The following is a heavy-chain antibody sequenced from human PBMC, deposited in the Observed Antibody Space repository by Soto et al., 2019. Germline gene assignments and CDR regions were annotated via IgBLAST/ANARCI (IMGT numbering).Heavy chain of an antibody. D-gene: IGHD3-3*01. CDR3: AREKHTIFGVANNWFAP. CDR1: GGSISSYY. J-gene: IGHJ5*02. V-gene: IGHV4-4*07. Sequence: LSLTCTVSGGSISSYYWSWIRQPAGKGLEWIGRIYTSGSTNYNPSLKSRVTMSVDTSKNQFSLKLSSVTAADTAVYYCAREKHTIFGVANNWFAPWGQGTLVTVSS. CDR2: IYTSGST.